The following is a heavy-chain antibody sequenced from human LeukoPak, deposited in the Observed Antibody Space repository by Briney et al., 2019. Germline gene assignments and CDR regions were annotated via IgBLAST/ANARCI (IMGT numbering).Heavy chain of an antibody. Sequence: SETLSLTCTVSGGSISSGGYYWSWIRQPPGKGLEWIGEINHSGSTNYNPSLKSRVTISVDTSKNQFSLKLSSVTAADTAVYYCARIGSISSGYRYYYYGMDVWGQGTTVTVSS. CDR3: ARIGSISSGYRYYYYGMDV. CDR1: GGSISSGGYY. J-gene: IGHJ6*02. V-gene: IGHV4-39*07. D-gene: IGHD6-13*01. CDR2: INHSGST.